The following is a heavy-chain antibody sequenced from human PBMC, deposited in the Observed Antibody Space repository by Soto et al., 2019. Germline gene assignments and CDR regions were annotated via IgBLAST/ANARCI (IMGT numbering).Heavy chain of an antibody. Sequence: QVQLVESGGDVVRPGTSLRLSCAASGFTFSSYGMHWVRQAPGKGLEWVAAIAYDASNEYYIDSVKGRFNISRDNSRNPLYLQMNALRVEDTASYYCEKDKVAEFSLPGHWGEGTLVPVSS. CDR2: IAYDASNE. D-gene: IGHD3-16*02. CDR3: EKDKVAEFSLPGH. J-gene: IGHJ4*02. V-gene: IGHV3-30*18. CDR1: GFTFSSYG.